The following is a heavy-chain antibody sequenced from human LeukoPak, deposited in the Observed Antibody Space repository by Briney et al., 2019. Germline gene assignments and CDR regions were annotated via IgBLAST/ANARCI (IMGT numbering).Heavy chain of an antibody. CDR1: GFSFSGYS. CDR2: ILYDGRNK. V-gene: IGHV3-30*18. D-gene: IGHD5-24*01. CDR3: AKEVAYPLGGYNDY. J-gene: IGHJ4*02. Sequence: GGSLRLSCAASGFSFSGYSMNWVRQAPGKGLEWVALILYDGRNKYYADSVKGRFTISSDNSKNTLYLQMNSLRAEDTAVYYCAKEVAYPLGGYNDYWGQGTLVTVSS.